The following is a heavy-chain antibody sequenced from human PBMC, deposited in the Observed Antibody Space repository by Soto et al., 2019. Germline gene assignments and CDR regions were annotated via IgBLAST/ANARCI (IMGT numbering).Heavy chain of an antibody. CDR3: ARDSYSSPFDS. CDR2: ITTGNDYI. V-gene: IGHV3-21*01. J-gene: IGHJ5*01. D-gene: IGHD6-19*01. Sequence: GALRLSCVASVFTLSSFSMSWVRQTPGKGLEWVSSITTGNDYISYADSVKGRFTISRDNAKNSLFLQMNSLRAEDTALYFCARDSYSSPFDSWGQGTLVTVSS. CDR1: VFTLSSFS.